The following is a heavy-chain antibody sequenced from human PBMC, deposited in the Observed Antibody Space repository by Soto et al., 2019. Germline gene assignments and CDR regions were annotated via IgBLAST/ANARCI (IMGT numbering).Heavy chain of an antibody. J-gene: IGHJ3*02. Sequence: GGSLRLSCAASGFTFSSYGMHWVRQAPGKGLEWVAVIWYDGSNKYYADSVKGRFTISRDNSKNTLYLQMNSLRAEDTAVYYCARDPSYDAFDIWGQGTMVTVS. V-gene: IGHV3-33*01. CDR1: GFTFSSYG. CDR2: IWYDGSNK. CDR3: ARDPSYDAFDI.